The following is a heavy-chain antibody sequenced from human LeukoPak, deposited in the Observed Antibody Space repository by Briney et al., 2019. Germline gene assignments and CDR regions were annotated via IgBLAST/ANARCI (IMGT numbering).Heavy chain of an antibody. CDR1: AGLFSGYY. J-gene: IGHJ5*02. CDR3: ARGRGVVVPAAIRGANWFDP. D-gene: IGHD2-2*01. Sequence: SETLSLTCAVYAGLFSGYYWSWIRQQPGKGLEWIGEINHSGSTNYNPSLKSRVTISVDTSKNQFSLKLSSVTAADTAVYYCARGRGVVVPAAIRGANWFDPWGQGTLVTVSS. V-gene: IGHV4-34*01. CDR2: INHSGST.